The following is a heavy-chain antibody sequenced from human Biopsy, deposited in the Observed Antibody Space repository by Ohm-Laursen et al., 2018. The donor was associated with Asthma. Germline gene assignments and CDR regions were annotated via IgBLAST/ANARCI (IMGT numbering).Heavy chain of an antibody. CDR2: ISFDGSNK. Sequence: SLRLSCTASGFTFSNYGMHWVRQAPGKGLDWVAVISFDGSNKDFADSAKGRFTISRDNSKNTMYLQMNSLRAEDTAVYYCAKDVFPGWELRRGPDYWGQGTLVTVSS. J-gene: IGHJ4*02. D-gene: IGHD1-26*01. V-gene: IGHV3-30*18. CDR1: GFTFSNYG. CDR3: AKDVFPGWELRRGPDY.